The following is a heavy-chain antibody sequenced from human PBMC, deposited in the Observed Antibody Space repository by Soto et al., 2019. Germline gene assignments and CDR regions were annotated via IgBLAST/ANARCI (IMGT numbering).Heavy chain of an antibody. V-gene: IGHV4-39*01. J-gene: IGHJ4*02. CDR1: GGSVSSSSYY. Sequence: QLQLQESGPGLVKPSETLSLTCNVSGGSVSSSSYYWGWIRQAPGKGLEGIVSTYYSAGTYYNPSLKSRVTTSMDASKNQFSLTVTSVTAADTAIYYCARHASRGYSSSWYFEDWGQGTPVTVSS. D-gene: IGHD2-2*01. CDR2: TYYSAGT. CDR3: ARHASRGYSSSWYFED.